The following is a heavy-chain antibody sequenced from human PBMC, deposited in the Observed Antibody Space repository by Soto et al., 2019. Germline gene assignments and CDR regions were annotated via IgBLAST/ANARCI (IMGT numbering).Heavy chain of an antibody. CDR3: AREGGYFDSSGSGVYHYHGVDV. CDR1: GGSVSRGPYY. CDR2: IYFSGST. J-gene: IGHJ6*02. D-gene: IGHD3-22*01. V-gene: IGHV4-61*01. Sequence: PSETLSLTCAVSGGSVSRGPYYYSWIRQPPGKGLEWIGYIYFSGSTNYNPSLKSRVTMSLDTSRNQFSLKLSSVTAADTAVYYCAREGGYFDSSGSGVYHYHGVDVWGQGTTVTVSS.